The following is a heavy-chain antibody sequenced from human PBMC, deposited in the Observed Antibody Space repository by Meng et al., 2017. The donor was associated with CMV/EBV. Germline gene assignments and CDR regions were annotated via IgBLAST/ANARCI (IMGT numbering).Heavy chain of an antibody. D-gene: IGHD3-3*01. CDR2: INHSGST. CDR1: GGSFSGYY. CDR3: ARDRYDFWSAYYEGDYFNY. J-gene: IGHJ4*02. Sequence: GSLRLSCAVYGGSFSGYYWSWIRQPPGKGLEWIGEINHSGSTNYNPSLKSRVTISVDTSKNQFSLKLSSVTAADTAVYYCARDRYDFWSAYYEGDYFNYWGQGTLVTVSS. V-gene: IGHV4-34*01.